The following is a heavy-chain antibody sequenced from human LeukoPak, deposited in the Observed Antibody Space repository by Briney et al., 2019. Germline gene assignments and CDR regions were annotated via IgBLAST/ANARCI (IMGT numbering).Heavy chain of an antibody. D-gene: IGHD3-3*01. CDR1: GFTFDDYG. CDR2: INWNGGST. CDR3: ARVSTIFGVSGGFDY. J-gene: IGHJ4*02. Sequence: PGGSLRLSCAASGFTFDDYGMSWVRQAPGKGLEWVSGINWNGGSTGYADSAKGRFTISRDNAKNSLYLQMNSLRAEDTALYYCARVSTIFGVSGGFDYWGQGTLVTDSS. V-gene: IGHV3-20*04.